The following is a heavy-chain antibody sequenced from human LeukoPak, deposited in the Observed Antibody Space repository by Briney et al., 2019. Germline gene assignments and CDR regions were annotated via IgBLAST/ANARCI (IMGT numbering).Heavy chain of an antibody. J-gene: IGHJ4*02. CDR3: ARGRGEFDY. V-gene: IGHV3-33*01. D-gene: IGHD3-10*01. CDR1: GFIFSNYG. CDR2: IGYDGSKK. Sequence: GSLRLSCAASGFIFSNYGMHWVRQAPGKGLEWVAVIGYDGSKKYYADFVKGRFTISRDNAKNSLYLQMNSLRDEDTAVYYCARGRGEFDYWGQGTLVTVSS.